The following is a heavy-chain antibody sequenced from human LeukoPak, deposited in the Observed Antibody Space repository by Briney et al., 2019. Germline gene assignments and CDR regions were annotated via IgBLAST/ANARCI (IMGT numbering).Heavy chain of an antibody. D-gene: IGHD6-19*01. V-gene: IGHV6-1*01. CDR1: RDSVSSKTVA. CDR2: TYYRSKWCN. Sequence: SQTLSLTCAISRDSVSSKTVAWNWIRQSPSGGLEWLGRTYYRSKWCNDFAVSVKSRITITPDTSKNQFSLQLNSVTPEDTAVYYCARSVAGPGHFDYWGQGTLVTVSS. J-gene: IGHJ4*02. CDR3: ARSVAGPGHFDY.